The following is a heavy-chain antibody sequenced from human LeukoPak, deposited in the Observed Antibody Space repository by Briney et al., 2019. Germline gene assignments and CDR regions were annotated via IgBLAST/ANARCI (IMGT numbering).Heavy chain of an antibody. CDR2: ISSSSSYI. Sequence: GGSLRLSCAASGFTFSSYSMNWVRQAPGKGLEWVSSISSSSSYIYYADSVKGRFTISRDNAKNSLYLQMNSLRAEDTAVYYCARDVAGIAAAGAPPPEDWYFDLWGQGTLVTVSS. D-gene: IGHD6-13*01. CDR3: ARDVAGIAAAGAPPPEDWYFDL. V-gene: IGHV3-21*01. J-gene: IGHJ2*01. CDR1: GFTFSSYS.